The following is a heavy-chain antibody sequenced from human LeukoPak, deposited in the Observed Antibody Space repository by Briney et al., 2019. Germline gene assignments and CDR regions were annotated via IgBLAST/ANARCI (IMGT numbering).Heavy chain of an antibody. CDR3: ARHGDSSSWYSLFGTDRYYFDY. D-gene: IGHD6-13*01. Sequence: GESLKISCKGSGYSFTSYWIGWVRQMPGKGLEWMGIIYPGDSDTRYSPSFQGQVTISADKSISTAYLQWSSLKASDTAMYYCARHGDSSSWYSLFGTDRYYFDYWGQGTLVTVSS. V-gene: IGHV5-51*01. CDR1: GYSFTSYW. J-gene: IGHJ4*02. CDR2: IYPGDSDT.